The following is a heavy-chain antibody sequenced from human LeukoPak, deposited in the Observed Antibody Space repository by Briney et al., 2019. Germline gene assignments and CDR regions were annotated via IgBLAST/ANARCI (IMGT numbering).Heavy chain of an antibody. CDR1: GFTFSSYS. J-gene: IGHJ4*02. D-gene: IGHD5-12*01. CDR3: ARDRPNMSGYDSAHDY. V-gene: IGHV3-21*01. CDR2: ISSSSSYI. Sequence: PGGSLRLSCAASGFTFSSYSMNWVRQAPGKGLEWVSSISSSSSYIYYADSVKGRFTISRDNAKNSLYLQMNSLRAEDTAVYYCARDRPNMSGYDSAHDYWGQGTLVTVSS.